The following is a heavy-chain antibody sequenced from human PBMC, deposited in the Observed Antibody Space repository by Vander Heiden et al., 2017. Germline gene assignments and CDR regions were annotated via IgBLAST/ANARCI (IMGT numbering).Heavy chain of an antibody. CDR1: GFTCSSYA. CDR3: AKTPIVVVPAAIDY. J-gene: IGHJ4*02. CDR2: IRGSGGST. Sequence: EVQLLESGGALVQPGGSLRLSSAAPGFTCSSYAMSWVRQAPGKGLEWVSAIRGSGGSTYYADSVKGRFTISRDNSKNTLYLQMNSLRAEDTAVYYCAKTPIVVVPAAIDYWGQGTLVTVSS. D-gene: IGHD2-2*01. V-gene: IGHV3-23*01.